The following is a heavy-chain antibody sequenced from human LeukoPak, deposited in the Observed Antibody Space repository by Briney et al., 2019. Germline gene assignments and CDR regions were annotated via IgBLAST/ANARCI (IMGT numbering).Heavy chain of an antibody. D-gene: IGHD3-9*01. CDR2: ISGSGGST. CDR1: GFTFSSYS. J-gene: IGHJ4*02. Sequence: PGGSLRLSCAASGFTFSSYSMNWVRQAPGKGLEWVSAISGSGGSTYYADSVKGRFTISRDNSKNTLYLQMNSLRAEDTAVYYCAKVAYYDILTGSNDYWGQGTLVTVSS. CDR3: AKVAYYDILTGSNDY. V-gene: IGHV3-23*01.